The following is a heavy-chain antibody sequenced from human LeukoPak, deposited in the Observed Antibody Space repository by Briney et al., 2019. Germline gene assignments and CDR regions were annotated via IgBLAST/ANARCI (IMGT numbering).Heavy chain of an antibody. Sequence: PSQTLSFTCTVSGGSISSGSYYWSWIRQPAGKGLEWIGRIYSSGSTIYNPSLKSRVTISVGPSKKQFSLKLSSVTASDTAVYYCATNGGYTSGYYFDSWGQGTLVTVSS. CDR3: ATNGGYTSGYYFDS. V-gene: IGHV4-61*02. CDR1: GGSISSGSYY. J-gene: IGHJ4*02. D-gene: IGHD5-18*01. CDR2: IYSSGST.